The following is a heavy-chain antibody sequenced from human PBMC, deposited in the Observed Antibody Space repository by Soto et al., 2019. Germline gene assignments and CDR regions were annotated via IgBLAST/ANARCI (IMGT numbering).Heavy chain of an antibody. D-gene: IGHD3-10*01. Sequence: PGGSLRLSCAASGFTFSSYAMSWVRQAPGKGLEWVSAISGRGGSTYYADSVKGRFTISRDNSKNTLYLQMNSLRAEDTAVCYCAKDGWSVVRGVMSYWGQGTLVTVS. J-gene: IGHJ4*02. CDR2: ISGRGGST. CDR1: GFTFSSYA. V-gene: IGHV3-23*01. CDR3: AKDGWSVVRGVMSY.